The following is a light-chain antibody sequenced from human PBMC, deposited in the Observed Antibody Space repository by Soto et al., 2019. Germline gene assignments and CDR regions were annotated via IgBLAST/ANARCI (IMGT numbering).Light chain of an antibody. CDR3: SAHAGLNNVL. CDR2: EVN. V-gene: IGLV2-8*01. J-gene: IGLJ2*01. Sequence: QSALTQPPSASGSPGQSVTISCTGTARDVGGFQYVSWFQQKSGKAPKLIIYEVNERPSGVPDRFSGSKSGNTASLTVSGLQDEDEADYYCSAHAGLNNVLFGGGTKLTVL. CDR1: ARDVGGFQY.